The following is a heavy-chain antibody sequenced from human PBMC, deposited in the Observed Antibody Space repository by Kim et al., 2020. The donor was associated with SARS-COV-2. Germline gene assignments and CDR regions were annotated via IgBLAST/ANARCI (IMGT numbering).Heavy chain of an antibody. CDR3: ARYSGYDSPSTYYFDY. D-gene: IGHD5-12*01. V-gene: IGHV1-69*13. CDR2: IIPIFGTA. Sequence: SVKVSCKASGGTFSSYAISWVRQAPGQGLEWMGGIIPIFGTANYAQKFQGRVTITADESTSTAYMELSSLRSEDTAVYYCARYSGYDSPSTYYFDYWGQGTLVTVSS. CDR1: GGTFSSYA. J-gene: IGHJ4*02.